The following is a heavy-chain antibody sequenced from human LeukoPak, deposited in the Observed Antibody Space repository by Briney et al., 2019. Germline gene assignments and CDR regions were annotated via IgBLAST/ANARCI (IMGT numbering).Heavy chain of an antibody. CDR1: GYTFTSYG. CDR2: ISAYSGNT. J-gene: IGHJ4*02. Sequence: ASVKVSCKASGYTFTSYGISWVRQAPGQGLEWMGWISAYSGNTNYAQKLQGRVTMTTDTSTSTAYMELRSLRSDDTAVYYCARDRSGVSHFGYWGQGTLVTVSS. V-gene: IGHV1-18*01. CDR3: ARDRSGVSHFGY. D-gene: IGHD1-26*01.